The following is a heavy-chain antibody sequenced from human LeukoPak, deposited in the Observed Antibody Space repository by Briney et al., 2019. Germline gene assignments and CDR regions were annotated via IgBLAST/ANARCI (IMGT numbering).Heavy chain of an antibody. CDR1: GFTFSSYG. V-gene: IGHV3-30*18. Sequence: GGSMRLSCAASGFTFSSYGMHWDRQAPGKGLEWVAVISYDGSNKYYADSVKGRFTISRDNSKNTLYLQMNSLRAEDTAVYYCAKDVGLAVAIFYYYGMDVWGQGTTVTVSS. D-gene: IGHD6-19*01. CDR2: ISYDGSNK. J-gene: IGHJ6*02. CDR3: AKDVGLAVAIFYYYGMDV.